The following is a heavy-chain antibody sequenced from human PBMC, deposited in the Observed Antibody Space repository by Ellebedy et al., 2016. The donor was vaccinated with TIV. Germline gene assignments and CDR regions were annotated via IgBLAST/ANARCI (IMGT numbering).Heavy chain of an antibody. CDR3: AKDRTPGDGYWVFDD. CDR1: GFTFSRYA. V-gene: IGHV3-23*01. CDR2: IVGSGA. J-gene: IGHJ4*02. Sequence: PGGSLRLSCAASGFTFSRYAIGWVRQAPGKGLEWVSGIVGSGAQKYADSVKGRFTISRDNSKGTVDLQMNSLRVEDTAVYFCAKDRTPGDGYWVFDDWGLGTLVTVSS. D-gene: IGHD5-18*01.